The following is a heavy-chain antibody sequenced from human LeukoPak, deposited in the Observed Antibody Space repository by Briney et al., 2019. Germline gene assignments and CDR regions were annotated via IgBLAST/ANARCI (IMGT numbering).Heavy chain of an antibody. CDR3: ARGGDSGYDWDY. CDR1: GGSINSGGYY. D-gene: IGHD5-12*01. Sequence: SQTLSLTCIVSGGSINSGGYYWSWIRQHPGKGLEWIGYIYYSGSTSYNPSLRSRVAISIDTSKNQFSLKLSSVTAADTAMYYCARGGDSGYDWDYWGRGTLVTVSS. J-gene: IGHJ4*02. V-gene: IGHV4-31*03. CDR2: IYYSGST.